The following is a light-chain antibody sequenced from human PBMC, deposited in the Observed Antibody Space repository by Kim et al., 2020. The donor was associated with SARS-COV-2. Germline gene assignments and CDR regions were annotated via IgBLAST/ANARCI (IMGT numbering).Light chain of an antibody. CDR2: YDS. CDR1: TIGSKM. V-gene: IGLV3-21*04. CDR3: QVWDSSSDHVV. Sequence: GKTARVTWGGNTIGSKMVRWYQQSPGQAPVLVIYYDSDRPSGIPERFSGSNSGNTATLTISRVEAGDEADYYCQVWDSSSDHVVFGGGTQLTVL. J-gene: IGLJ2*01.